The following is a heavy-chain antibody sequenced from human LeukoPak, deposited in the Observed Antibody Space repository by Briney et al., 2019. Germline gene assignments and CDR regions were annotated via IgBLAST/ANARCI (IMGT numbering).Heavy chain of an antibody. Sequence: QSGGSLRLSCAASGFTFSSYAMSWVRQAPGKGLEWVSAISGSGVNTDYSDSVKGRFTISRDNSKNTLYLQMNSLRVEDTAIYYCAKDSFPAGGTSYFDYWGQGTLVTVSS. J-gene: IGHJ4*02. CDR3: AKDSFPAGGTSYFDY. V-gene: IGHV3-23*01. D-gene: IGHD1-26*01. CDR1: GFTFSSYA. CDR2: ISGSGVNT.